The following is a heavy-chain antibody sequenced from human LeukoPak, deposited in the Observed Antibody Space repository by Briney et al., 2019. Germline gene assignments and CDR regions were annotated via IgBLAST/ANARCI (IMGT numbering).Heavy chain of an antibody. D-gene: IGHD3-9*01. CDR1: GVSITSYK. V-gene: IGHV4-4*09. J-gene: IGHJ4*02. CDR2: ISTSGRT. CDR3: ATSYDNKIVPYDC. Sequence: SETLSLTCTVSGVSITSYKWSWLRHSPGKGLEWIGFISTSGRTDYNPSLTSRVSMSVDTPKSQVSLRLNSVTAEDTAVYYCATSYDNKIVPYDCWGQGILVTVSS.